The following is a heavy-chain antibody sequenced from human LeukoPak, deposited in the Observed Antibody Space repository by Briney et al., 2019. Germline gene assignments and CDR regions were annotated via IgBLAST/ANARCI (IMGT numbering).Heavy chain of an antibody. Sequence: PSETLSLTCSVSGGSVSNYYWSWIRQPPGKGLEWIGYVYYTGSTNYNPSLKSRVTMFEDKSKNQFSLRLYSVTVADTAVYYCARHFAYSSSSYFNYWGQGSLVTVSS. CDR1: GGSVSNYY. CDR2: VYYTGST. D-gene: IGHD6-6*01. V-gene: IGHV4-59*08. CDR3: ARHFAYSSSSYFNY. J-gene: IGHJ4*02.